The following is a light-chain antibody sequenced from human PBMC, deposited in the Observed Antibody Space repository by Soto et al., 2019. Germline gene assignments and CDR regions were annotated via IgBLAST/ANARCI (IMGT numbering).Light chain of an antibody. CDR2: AAS. CDR3: QQYYSYPSQLT. J-gene: IGKJ4*01. V-gene: IGKV1-8*01. Sequence: AIRMTQSPSSFSASTGDRVTITCRASQGISSYLAWYQQKPGKAPKLLIYAASTLQSGVPSRFSGSGSGTDFTLTISCLQSEDFATYYCQQYYSYPSQLTFGGGTKVEIK. CDR1: QGISSY.